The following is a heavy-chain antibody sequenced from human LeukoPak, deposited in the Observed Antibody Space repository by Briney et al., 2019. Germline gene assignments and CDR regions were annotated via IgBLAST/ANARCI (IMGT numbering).Heavy chain of an antibody. D-gene: IGHD2-15*01. V-gene: IGHV3-23*01. CDR2: ISGSGGST. CDR1: GFTFSSYA. J-gene: IGHJ4*02. CDR3: AKGQYCSGGSCYDFGY. Sequence: GGSLRLSCAASGFTFSSYAMSWVRQAPGKGLEWVSAISGSGGSTYYADSVKGRFTISRDNSKNTLYLQMNSLRAEDTAVYYCAKGQYCSGGSCYDFGYWGQGTLVTVSS.